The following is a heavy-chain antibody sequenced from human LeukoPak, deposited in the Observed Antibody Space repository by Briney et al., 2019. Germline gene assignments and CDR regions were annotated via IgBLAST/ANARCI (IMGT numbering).Heavy chain of an antibody. CDR2: IYYSTNT. J-gene: IGHJ4*02. CDR3: VRRVAETFHFDK. V-gene: IGHV4-39*01. CDR1: GESIKSTSNY. D-gene: IGHD6-19*01. Sequence: TASETLSLTCSVSGESIKSTSNYWAWVRQPPGKGLEWIGHIYYSTNTYYNSSLKSRVTISDDTSKNQVSLSLRSVTAADTALYFCVRRVAETFHFDKWGEGSLVSVSS.